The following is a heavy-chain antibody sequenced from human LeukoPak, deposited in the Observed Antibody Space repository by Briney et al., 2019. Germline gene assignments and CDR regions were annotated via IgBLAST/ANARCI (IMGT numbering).Heavy chain of an antibody. CDR1: GYTFTGYY. V-gene: IGHV1-2*02. Sequence: ASVKVSCKASGYTFTGYYMHWVRQAPGQGLEWMGWINPSSGGTNYAQKFQGRVTMTRDTSISTAYMELSRLRSDDTAVYYCARRLLYYYDSSGYSSFFDYWGQGTLVTVSS. D-gene: IGHD3-22*01. CDR3: ARRLLYYYDSSGYSSFFDY. CDR2: INPSSGGT. J-gene: IGHJ4*02.